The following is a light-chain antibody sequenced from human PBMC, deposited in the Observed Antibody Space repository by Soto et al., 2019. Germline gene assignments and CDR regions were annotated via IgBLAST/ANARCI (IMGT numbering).Light chain of an antibody. CDR2: GAS. V-gene: IGKV3-15*01. J-gene: IGKJ4*02. CDR3: QQCRTWPLT. Sequence: EIVMTQSPATLSVSPGERATLSCRASQSVSSNLAWYQQKPGQAPRLLIYGASTRATGIPARFSGSVSRTEFTLPISSLHSEDSAVYYCQQCRTWPLTFGGGNKVEIK. CDR1: QSVSSN.